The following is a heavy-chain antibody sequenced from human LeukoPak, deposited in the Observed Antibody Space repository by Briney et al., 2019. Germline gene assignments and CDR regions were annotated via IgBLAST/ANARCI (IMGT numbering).Heavy chain of an antibody. J-gene: IGHJ6*02. CDR1: GFTFSSSA. D-gene: IGHD2-2*01. CDR2: ISGSGDST. CDR3: ARDYCSSTSCYYYYGMDV. Sequence: GGSLRLSCAASGFTFSSSAMSWVRQAPGKGLEWVSSISGSGDSTYYADSVKGRFTISRDNSKNTLYLQMNSLRAEDTAVYYCARDYCSSTSCYYYYGMDVWGQGTTVTVSS. V-gene: IGHV3-23*01.